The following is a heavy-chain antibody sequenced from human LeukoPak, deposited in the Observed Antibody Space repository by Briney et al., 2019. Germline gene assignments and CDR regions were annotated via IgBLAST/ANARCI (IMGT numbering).Heavy chain of an antibody. Sequence: PSETLSLTCTVSTDSFSTYYWSWVRQPPGKGLEWIGYVHDSGDTNYNPSLKSRVTISVDTSKNQFSLKLSSVTAADTAVYYCARDLQYYYGSQYYYYGMDVWGQGTTVTVSS. CDR2: VHDSGDT. D-gene: IGHD3-10*01. CDR3: ARDLQYYYGSQYYYYGMDV. CDR1: TDSFSTYY. V-gene: IGHV4-59*01. J-gene: IGHJ6*02.